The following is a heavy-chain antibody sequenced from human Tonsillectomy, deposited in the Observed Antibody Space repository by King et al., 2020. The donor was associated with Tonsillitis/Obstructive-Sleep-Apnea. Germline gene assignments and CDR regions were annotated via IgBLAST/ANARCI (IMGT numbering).Heavy chain of an antibody. Sequence: VQLVESGGGLVQPGGSLRLSCAASGLTVRHNYLSWVRQAAEKGLEWVSIFYCGGNTYYADSVQGRFTISRDSSKNTLYLQMNSLRVEDTAVYYCARAGEYYYYYYMDVWGKGTTVTVSS. J-gene: IGHJ6*03. D-gene: IGHD6-19*01. CDR3: ARAGEYYYYYYMDV. CDR1: GLTVRHNY. CDR2: FYCGGNT. V-gene: IGHV3-66*01.